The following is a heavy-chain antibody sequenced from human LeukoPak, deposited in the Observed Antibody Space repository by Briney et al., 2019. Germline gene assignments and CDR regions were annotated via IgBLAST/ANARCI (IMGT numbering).Heavy chain of an antibody. D-gene: IGHD3-22*01. V-gene: IGHV1-69*13. CDR2: IIPIFGTA. CDR1: GYTFTSYY. J-gene: IGHJ3*02. Sequence: GASVKVSCKASGYTFTSYYMHWVRQAPGQGLEWMGGIIPIFGTANYAQKFQGRVTITADESTSTAYMELSSLRSEDTAVYYCARERGEYYYDRTSNAFDIWGQGTMVTVSS. CDR3: ARERGEYYYDRTSNAFDI.